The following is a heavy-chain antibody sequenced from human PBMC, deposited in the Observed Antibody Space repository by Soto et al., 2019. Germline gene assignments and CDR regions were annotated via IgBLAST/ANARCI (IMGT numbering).Heavy chain of an antibody. CDR1: GGSFTSNNW. Sequence: SETLSLTCAVSGGSFTSNNWWTWVRQPPGQGLEWIGEIYRTGSTNYNPSLKSRVTISLDKSENQLSLKVTSLTAADTAVYYCASRDPGTSVDYWGQGTLVTVSS. CDR3: ASRDPGTSVDY. D-gene: IGHD1-7*01. CDR2: IYRTGST. V-gene: IGHV4-4*02. J-gene: IGHJ4*02.